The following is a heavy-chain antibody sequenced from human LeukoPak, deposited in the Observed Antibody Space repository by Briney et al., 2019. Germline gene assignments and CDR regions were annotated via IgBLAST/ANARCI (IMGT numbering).Heavy chain of an antibody. D-gene: IGHD3-22*01. CDR2: IYTGGNT. J-gene: IGHJ4*02. Sequence: PGGSLRLSCAASGFTFSNYAMSWVRQAPGKGLEWVSTIYTGGNTYYAASVKGRFTISRDFSKNTVFLHMNSLRAEDTAMYYCARGDDSGYYDYFDYWGQGALVTVSS. CDR1: GFTFSNYA. CDR3: ARGDDSGYYDYFDY. V-gene: IGHV3-23*05.